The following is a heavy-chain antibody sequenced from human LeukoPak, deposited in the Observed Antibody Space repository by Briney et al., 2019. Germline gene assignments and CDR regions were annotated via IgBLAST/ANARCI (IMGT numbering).Heavy chain of an antibody. CDR2: LYSGGST. V-gene: IGHV3-53*01. Sequence: PGGSLRLSCAASGFTVSNNYMSWVRQAPGKGLEGVSLLYSGGSTYYADSVKGRFTISRDNAKNSLYLHMNRLRVEDTAVYYCARDRRSPYSAYDWGHLDSWGQGTLVAVSS. CDR1: GFTVSNNY. CDR3: ARDRRSPYSAYDWGHLDS. J-gene: IGHJ4*02. D-gene: IGHD5-12*01.